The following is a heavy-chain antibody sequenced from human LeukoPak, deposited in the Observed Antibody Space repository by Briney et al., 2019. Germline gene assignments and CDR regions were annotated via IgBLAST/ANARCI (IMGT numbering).Heavy chain of an antibody. Sequence: PGGSLRLSCAASGYTVSSNYMSWVRQAPGKGLEWVSVIYSGGSTYYADSVKGRFTISRDNSKNTLYLQMNSLRAEDTAVYYCAKDQRMTTVVTPDYWGQGTLVTVSS. V-gene: IGHV3-53*01. J-gene: IGHJ4*02. CDR1: GYTVSSNY. D-gene: IGHD4-17*01. CDR3: AKDQRMTTVVTPDY. CDR2: IYSGGST.